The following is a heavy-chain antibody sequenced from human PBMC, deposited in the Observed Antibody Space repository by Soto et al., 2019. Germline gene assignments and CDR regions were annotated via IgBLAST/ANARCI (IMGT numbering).Heavy chain of an antibody. Sequence: SVKVSCKASGGTFSSYAISWVRQAPGQGLEWMGGIIPIFGTANYAQKFQGRVTMTADESTSTAYMELSSLRSEDTAVYYCARGAYYGGNFDYWGQGTLVTVSS. CDR1: GGTFSSYA. V-gene: IGHV1-69*13. J-gene: IGHJ4*02. D-gene: IGHD4-17*01. CDR3: ARGAYYGGNFDY. CDR2: IIPIFGTA.